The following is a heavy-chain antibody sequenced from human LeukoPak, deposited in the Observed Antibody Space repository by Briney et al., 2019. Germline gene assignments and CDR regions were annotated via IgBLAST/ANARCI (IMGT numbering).Heavy chain of an antibody. CDR3: ASSCSSTSCPMGPVRHYYGMDV. D-gene: IGHD2-2*01. V-gene: IGHV3-23*01. J-gene: IGHJ6*02. Sequence: GGSLRLSCAASGFTFSSSAMSWVRQAPGKGLEWVSAISNNGGYTYYADSVQGRFTISRDNSKSTLCLQMNSLRSEDTAVYYCASSCSSTSCPMGPVRHYYGMDVWGQGTTVTVSS. CDR2: ISNNGGYT. CDR1: GFTFSSSA.